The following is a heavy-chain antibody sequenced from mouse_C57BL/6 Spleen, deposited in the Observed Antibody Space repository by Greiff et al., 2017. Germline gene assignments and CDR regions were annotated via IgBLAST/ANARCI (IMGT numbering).Heavy chain of an antibody. Sequence: EVQGVESGPELVKPGASVKISCKASGYSFTGYYMNWVKQSPEKSLEWIGEINPSTGGTTYNQKFKAKATLTVDKSSSTAYMQLKSLTSEDSAVYYCARGAYWGQGTLVTVSA. CDR1: GYSFTGYY. CDR2: INPSTGGT. J-gene: IGHJ3*01. V-gene: IGHV1-42*01. CDR3: ARGAY.